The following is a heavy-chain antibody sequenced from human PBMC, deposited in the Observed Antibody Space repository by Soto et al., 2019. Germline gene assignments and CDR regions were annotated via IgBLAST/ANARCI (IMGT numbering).Heavy chain of an antibody. V-gene: IGHV1-69*13. CDR1: GGTFSSYA. CDR3: ARVPYPAPEGSVYDFWSGYCD. Sequence: SVKVSCKASGGTFSSYAISWVRQAPGQGLEWMGGIIPIFGTANYAQKFQGRVTITADESTSTAYMELSSLRSGDTAVYYCARVPYPAPEGSVYDFWSGYCDWGQGTLVTVSS. D-gene: IGHD3-3*01. J-gene: IGHJ4*02. CDR2: IIPIFGTA.